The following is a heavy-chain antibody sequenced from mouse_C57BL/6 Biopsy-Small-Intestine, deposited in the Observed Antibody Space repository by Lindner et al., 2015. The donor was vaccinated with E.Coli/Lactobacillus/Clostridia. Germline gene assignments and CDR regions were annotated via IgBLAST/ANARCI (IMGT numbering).Heavy chain of an antibody. D-gene: IGHD1-1*01. J-gene: IGHJ4*01. V-gene: IGHV1-64*01. CDR2: INPNSDAT. CDR3: ASQVVATSLFDY. CDR1: GDTFTDRY. Sequence: SVKVSCKTSGDTFTDRYMHWVRQAPGQGLEWMGRINPNSDATNFAQRFQGRLTMTRDTSINTAYMELSSLTSDDTAVYYCASQVVATSLFDYWGLGTLVTVSS.